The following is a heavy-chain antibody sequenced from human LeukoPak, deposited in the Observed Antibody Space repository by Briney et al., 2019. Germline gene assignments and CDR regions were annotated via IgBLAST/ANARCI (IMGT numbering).Heavy chain of an antibody. CDR2: ISSSSSYI. CDR3: ASGILADAFDI. V-gene: IGHV3-21*01. J-gene: IGHJ3*02. D-gene: IGHD1-14*01. Sequence: PGGSLRLSCAASGFTFSSYSMNWVRQAPGKGLEWVSSISSSSSYIYYADSVKGRFTISRDNAKNSLYPQMNSLRAEDTAVYYCASGILADAFDIWGQGTMVTVSS. CDR1: GFTFSSYS.